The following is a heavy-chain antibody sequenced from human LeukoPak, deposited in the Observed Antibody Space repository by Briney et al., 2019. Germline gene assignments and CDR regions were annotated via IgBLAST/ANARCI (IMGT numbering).Heavy chain of an antibody. D-gene: IGHD4-11*01. V-gene: IGHV4-4*07. CDR3: ARGETTVTTDFDY. Sequence: PSESLSLTCTVSGGSIISYYWSWIRQPPGKGLEWIGRIYTSGNTNYNPSLKSRVTMSVDTSRNQFSLKLSTVTAADTAVYYCARGETTVTTDFDYWGQGTLVTVSS. CDR1: GGSIISYY. J-gene: IGHJ4*02. CDR2: IYTSGNT.